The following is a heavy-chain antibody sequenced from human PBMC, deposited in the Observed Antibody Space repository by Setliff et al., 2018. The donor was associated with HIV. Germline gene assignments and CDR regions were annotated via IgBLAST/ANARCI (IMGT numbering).Heavy chain of an antibody. Sequence: GGSLRLSCVASGLSFSRYWMSWVRQAPGKGLEWVANIKGDGSDQYYMDSVKGRFTISRDNSKNMLYLQMNSLRAEDTAIYYCARAGNVGGDYNDYWGQGTLVTVSS. V-gene: IGHV3-7*04. D-gene: IGHD2-15*01. J-gene: IGHJ4*02. CDR1: GLSFSRYW. CDR3: ARAGNVGGDYNDY. CDR2: IKGDGSDQ.